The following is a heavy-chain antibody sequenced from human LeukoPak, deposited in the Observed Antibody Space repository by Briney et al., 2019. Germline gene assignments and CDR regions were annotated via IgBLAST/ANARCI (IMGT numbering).Heavy chain of an antibody. Sequence: PSETLSLTCAVYGGSFSGYYWSWIRQPPGKGLEWIGEINQSGRTNYNPSLKSRVTMSLDTSKNQFSLKLSSVTAADTAVYYCARLRREEQWLGNEEYYFDYWGQGTLVTVSS. CDR2: INQSGRT. D-gene: IGHD6-19*01. J-gene: IGHJ4*02. CDR1: GGSFSGYY. CDR3: ARLRREEQWLGNEEYYFDY. V-gene: IGHV4-34*01.